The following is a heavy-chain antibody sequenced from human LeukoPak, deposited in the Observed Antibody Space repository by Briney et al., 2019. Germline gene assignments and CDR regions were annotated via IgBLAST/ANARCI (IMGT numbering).Heavy chain of an antibody. V-gene: IGHV3-66*01. D-gene: IGHD5-12*01. CDR1: GFTVSTNY. Sequence: GGSLRPSCAASGFTVSTNYMTWVRQAPGKGLEWVSVIYSGGTTYYADSVKGRFSISRDNSKNTLYLQMNSLRAEDTAVYYCARYDYGRSGFDYWGQGTLVTVSS. J-gene: IGHJ4*02. CDR3: ARYDYGRSGFDY. CDR2: IYSGGTT.